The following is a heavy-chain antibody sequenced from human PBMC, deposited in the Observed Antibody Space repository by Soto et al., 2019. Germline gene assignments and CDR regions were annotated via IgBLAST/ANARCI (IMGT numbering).Heavy chain of an antibody. CDR1: GFTFSSYA. CDR2: ISYDGSNK. D-gene: IGHD3-3*01. Sequence: SGGSLRLSCAASGFTFSSYAMHWVRQAPGKGLEWVAVISYDGSNKYYADSVKGRFTISRDNSKNTLYLQMNSLRAEDTAVYYCAREDFGVVLPFDYWGQGTLVTVSS. J-gene: IGHJ4*02. V-gene: IGHV3-30-3*01. CDR3: AREDFGVVLPFDY.